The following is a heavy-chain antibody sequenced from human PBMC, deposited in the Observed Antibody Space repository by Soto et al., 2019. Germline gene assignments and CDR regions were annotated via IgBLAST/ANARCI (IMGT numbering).Heavy chain of an antibody. V-gene: IGHV3-30*18. CDR1: GFAFSSYG. Sequence: GGSLRLSCAGSGFAFSSYGMYWVRQAPGKGLEWVAVVSYDGSNEFYADSVKGRFTISRDNSKNTLYLQMHSLRAEDTAVYYCAKDKRIAVAGRGNYFDYWGQGTLVTVSS. CDR2: VSYDGSNE. CDR3: AKDKRIAVAGRGNYFDY. D-gene: IGHD6-19*01. J-gene: IGHJ4*02.